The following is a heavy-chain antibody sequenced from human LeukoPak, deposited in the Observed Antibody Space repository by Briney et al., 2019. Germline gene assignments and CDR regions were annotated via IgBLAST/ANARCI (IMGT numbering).Heavy chain of an antibody. CDR3: ARIRDGYNDAYDI. V-gene: IGHV1-46*01. CDR1: GYTFTGYY. D-gene: IGHD5-24*01. Sequence: ASVKVSCKASGYTFTGYYMHWVRQAPGQGLEWMGLINRGGANTNYAQNFQGRVTMTRDTSTSTVYMELSSLRSEDTAIYYCARIRDGYNDAYDIWGQGTVVTVPS. CDR2: INRGGANT. J-gene: IGHJ3*02.